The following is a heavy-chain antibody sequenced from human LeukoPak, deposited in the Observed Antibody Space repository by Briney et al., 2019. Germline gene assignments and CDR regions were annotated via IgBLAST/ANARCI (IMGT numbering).Heavy chain of an antibody. J-gene: IGHJ4*02. V-gene: IGHV4-38-2*01. Sequence: PSETLSLTCAVSGYSISSGYYWGWIRQPPGKGLEWIGSIYHSGSTYYNPSLKSRVTISVDTSKNQFSLKLSSVTAADTAVYYCASHIVVVPAAIVAKGFDYWGQGTLVTVSS. CDR2: IYHSGST. D-gene: IGHD2-2*01. CDR1: GYSISSGYY. CDR3: ASHIVVVPAAIVAKGFDY.